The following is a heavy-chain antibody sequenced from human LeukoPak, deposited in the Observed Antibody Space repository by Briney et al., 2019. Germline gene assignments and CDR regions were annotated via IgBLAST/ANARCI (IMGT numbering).Heavy chain of an antibody. Sequence: ASVKVSCKASGYTFSDYYIHWVRQAPGQGLEWMGWINPNSSDTKYAQTFQGRVTMTRDTSISTAYMELSSLTSDDTAMYYCARDGAVSWFDTWGQGTLVSVSS. D-gene: IGHD4/OR15-4a*01. J-gene: IGHJ5*02. CDR2: INPNSSDT. CDR1: GYTFSDYY. V-gene: IGHV1-2*02. CDR3: ARDGAVSWFDT.